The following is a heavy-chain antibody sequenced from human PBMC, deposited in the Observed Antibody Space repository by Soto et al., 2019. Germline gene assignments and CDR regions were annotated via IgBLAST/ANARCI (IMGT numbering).Heavy chain of an antibody. CDR2: IYYSGST. D-gene: IGHD3-9*01. V-gene: IGHV4-31*03. CDR3: ARLEGLATISYYFDY. J-gene: IGHJ4*02. Sequence: PSETLSLTCTVSGGSISNVGYYWIWIRQHPGKGLEWIGYIYYSGSTYYNPSLKTRVTISLDKSKSQFSLKLNSVTAADSAMYFCARLEGLATISYYFDYWGQGTLVTVSS. CDR1: GGSISNVGYY.